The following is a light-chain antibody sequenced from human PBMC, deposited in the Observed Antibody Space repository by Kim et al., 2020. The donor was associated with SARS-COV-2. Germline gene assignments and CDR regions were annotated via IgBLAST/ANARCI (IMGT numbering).Light chain of an antibody. J-gene: IGLJ2*01. V-gene: IGLV3-1*01. CDR2: QDS. CDR3: QAWDSSTVV. CDR1: KLGDKY. Sequence: VSQGQTASITCAGDKLGDKYACWYQQKPGQSPVLVIYQDSKRPSGIPERFSGSNSGNTATLTISGTQAMDESDYYCQAWDSSTVVFGGGTQLTVL.